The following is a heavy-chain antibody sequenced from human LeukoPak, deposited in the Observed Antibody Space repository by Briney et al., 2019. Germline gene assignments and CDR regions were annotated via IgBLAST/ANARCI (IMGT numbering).Heavy chain of an antibody. CDR2: INPSGGST. Sequence: ASVKVSCKASGYTFTSYYMHWVRQAPGQGLEWMGIINPSGGSTSYAQKFQGRVTMTRGTSTSTVYMELSSLRSEDTAAYYCARVRAAAHLFDYWGQGTLVTVSS. CDR1: GYTFTSYY. CDR3: ARVRAAAHLFDY. J-gene: IGHJ4*02. D-gene: IGHD6-13*01. V-gene: IGHV1-46*01.